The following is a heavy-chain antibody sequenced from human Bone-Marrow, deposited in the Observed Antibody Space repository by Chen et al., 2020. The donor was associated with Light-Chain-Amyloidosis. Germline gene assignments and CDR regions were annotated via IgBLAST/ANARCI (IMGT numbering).Heavy chain of an antibody. Sequence: VLLVESGGGLVQPGGSLRLSCAASGFTFSSYWTHWVRQAPGKGLVWVSRINGDGSATNYPDFVKGRFTISRDNAKNTLYLQMNSLRAEDTAVYYCARSQSGIYDYWGQGTLVTVSS. V-gene: IGHV3-74*02. CDR3: ARSQSGIYDY. D-gene: IGHD1-1*01. CDR1: GFTFSSYW. J-gene: IGHJ4*02. CDR2: INGDGSAT.